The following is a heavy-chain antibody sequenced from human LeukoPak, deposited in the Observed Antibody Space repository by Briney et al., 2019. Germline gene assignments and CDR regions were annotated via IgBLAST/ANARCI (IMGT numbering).Heavy chain of an antibody. CDR2: ISSSRSTT. CDR1: GFTLSNYG. CDR3: ARESPAFDY. J-gene: IGHJ4*02. Sequence: GGSLRLSCAASGFTLSNYGMNWVRQAPGKGLEWISYISSSRSTTTYADSVRGRFTISKDNAKNSLHLQMDSLRAEDTAVYYCARESPAFDYWGQGILVTVSS. V-gene: IGHV3-48*01.